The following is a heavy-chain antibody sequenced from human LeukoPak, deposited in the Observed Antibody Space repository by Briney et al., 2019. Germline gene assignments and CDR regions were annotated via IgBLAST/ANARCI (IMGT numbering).Heavy chain of an antibody. V-gene: IGHV4-34*01. D-gene: IGHD3-10*01. CDR2: INHSGST. CDR3: ARLGITMVRGLIFDY. CDR1: GGSFSGFY. Sequence: PSETLSLTCAVYGGSFSGFYWSWIRQPPGKGLEWIGEINHSGSTNYNPSLKSRVTISVDTSKNQFSLKLSSVTAADTAVYYCARLGITMVRGLIFDYWGQGTLVTVSS. J-gene: IGHJ4*02.